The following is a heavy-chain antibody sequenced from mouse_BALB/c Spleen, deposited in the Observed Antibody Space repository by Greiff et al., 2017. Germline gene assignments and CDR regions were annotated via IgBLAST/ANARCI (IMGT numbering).Heavy chain of an antibody. Sequence: VQVVESGPGLVAPSQSLSITCTVSGFSLTSYGVHWVRQPPGKGLEWLGVIWAGGSTNYNSALRSRLSISKDNSKSQVFLKMNSLQTDDTASECCARGLTGPAWFAYWGQGTLVTVSA. CDR3: ARGLTGPAWFAY. J-gene: IGHJ3*01. CDR2: IWAGGST. CDR1: GFSLTSYG. D-gene: IGHD4-1*01. V-gene: IGHV2-9*02.